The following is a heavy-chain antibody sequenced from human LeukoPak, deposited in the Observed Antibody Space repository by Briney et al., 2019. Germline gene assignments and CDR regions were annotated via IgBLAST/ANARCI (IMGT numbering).Heavy chain of an antibody. CDR3: ARDSDYSRWYYYYGMDV. D-gene: IGHD6-13*01. CDR1: GGSISSSSYY. Sequence: SETLSLTCTVSGGSISSSSYYWGWIRQAPGKGLEWIGSIYYSGSTYYNPSLKSRVTISVDTSKNQFSLKLSSVTAADTAMYYCARDSDYSRWYYYYGMDVWGQGTTVTVSS. J-gene: IGHJ6*02. V-gene: IGHV4-39*07. CDR2: IYYSGST.